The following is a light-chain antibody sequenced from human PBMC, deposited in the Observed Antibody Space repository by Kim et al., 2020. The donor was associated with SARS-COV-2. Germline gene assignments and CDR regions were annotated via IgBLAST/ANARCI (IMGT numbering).Light chain of an antibody. J-gene: IGKJ2*01. CDR2: GAS. CDR3: HQYGDSPYT. CDR1: QSVTSDY. V-gene: IGKV3-20*01. Sequence: PGERATLSCRATQSVTSDYLAWFQQKPGQAPRLLIYGASSRATGIADRFSGSGSGTDFTLTISRLEPEDFEVYFCHQYGDSPYTFGQGTKLEI.